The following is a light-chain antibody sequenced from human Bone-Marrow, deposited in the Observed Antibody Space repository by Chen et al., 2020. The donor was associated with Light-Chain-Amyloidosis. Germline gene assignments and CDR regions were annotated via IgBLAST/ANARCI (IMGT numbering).Light chain of an antibody. Sequence: DIVMTQSPDSLAVSLGERATINCKSSQSILYSSNNKNYLAWYQQKPGQPPKLLFYWASTRESVVPGRFSGSGSGTDFTLTISSLQAEDVAVYFCQQFYTVPITFGGGTKVDLK. V-gene: IGKV4-1*01. J-gene: IGKJ4*01. CDR2: WAS. CDR1: QSILYSSNNKNY. CDR3: QQFYTVPIT.